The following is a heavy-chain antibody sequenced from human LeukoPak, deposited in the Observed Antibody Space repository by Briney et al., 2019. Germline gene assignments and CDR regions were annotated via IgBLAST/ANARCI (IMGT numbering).Heavy chain of an antibody. D-gene: IGHD6-19*01. J-gene: IGHJ5*02. CDR2: ISYDGSNK. Sequence: GGSLRLSCAASGIAFSRTAMNWVRQAPGTGLEWVAVISYDGSNKYYADSVKGRFTVSRDNSKNTLYLQMNSLRTEDTAIYYCARDRAVADAGVNWFDPWGQGTLVTVSS. CDR1: GIAFSRTA. V-gene: IGHV3-30-3*01. CDR3: ARDRAVADAGVNWFDP.